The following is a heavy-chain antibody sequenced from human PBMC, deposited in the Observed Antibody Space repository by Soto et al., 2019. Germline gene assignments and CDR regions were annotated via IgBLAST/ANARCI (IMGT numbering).Heavy chain of an antibody. CDR3: AKMEVTICRVDSCYYYYMDI. D-gene: IGHD3-3*01. CDR2: ISGSGGST. J-gene: IGHJ6*03. CDR1: GLSVSISA. Sequence: GCIKLACAACGLSVSISAIAGAFQKPGKGQERVSAISGSGGSTYYADSVKGRFTISRDNSKNTLYLQMNSLRAEDTAVYYCAKMEVTICRVDSCYYYYMDISAKGTTVTVSS. V-gene: IGHV3-23*01.